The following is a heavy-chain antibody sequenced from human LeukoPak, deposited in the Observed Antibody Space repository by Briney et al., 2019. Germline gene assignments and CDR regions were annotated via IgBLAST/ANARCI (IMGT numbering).Heavy chain of an antibody. Sequence: SETLSLTCTVSGDSISTYYWSWIRQPPGKGLEWIGYMYYSGSTNYNPPLKIRVTISLDTPNKQFSLRLNSVTAADTAVYYWARGGAGYGPYDYWGQGTLVTVSS. J-gene: IGHJ4*02. CDR1: GDSISTYY. CDR2: MYYSGST. CDR3: ARGGAGYGPYDY. V-gene: IGHV4-59*01. D-gene: IGHD5-12*01.